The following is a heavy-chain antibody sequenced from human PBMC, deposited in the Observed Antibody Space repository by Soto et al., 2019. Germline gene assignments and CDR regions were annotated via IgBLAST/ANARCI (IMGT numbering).Heavy chain of an antibody. CDR2: IYYSGST. CDR1: GGSISSGVYY. J-gene: IGHJ6*02. D-gene: IGHD6-19*01. CDR3: AGGAGATAYGMDV. V-gene: IGHV4-31*03. Sequence: PSETLPLTCTVSGGSISSGVYYWSWIRQHPGKGLEWIGYIYYSGSTYYNPSLKSRVTISVDTSKNQFSLKLSSVTAADTAVYYCAGGAGATAYGMDVWGQRTTVTVSS.